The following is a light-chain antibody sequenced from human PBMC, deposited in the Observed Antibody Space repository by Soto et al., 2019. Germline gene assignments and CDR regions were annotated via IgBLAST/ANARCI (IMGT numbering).Light chain of an antibody. CDR2: DAS. J-gene: IGKJ4*01. Sequence: EIVLTQSPATLSLSPGERATLSCRASQSVGSYLAWYQQKPGQAPRLLIYDASNRATGIPARFSVSGSGTDFTLTISSLEPDDFAVYYCQQRSDWPSTFGGGTKVQIK. V-gene: IGKV3-11*01. CDR1: QSVGSY. CDR3: QQRSDWPST.